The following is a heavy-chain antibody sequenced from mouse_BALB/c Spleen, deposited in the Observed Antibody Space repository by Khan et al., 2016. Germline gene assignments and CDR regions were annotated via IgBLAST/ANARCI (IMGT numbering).Heavy chain of an antibody. CDR2: ISYDGYI. J-gene: IGHJ2*01. CDR3: ARGGGNYANY. CDR1: GYSITSGYF. D-gene: IGHD2-1*01. V-gene: IGHV3-6*02. Sequence: EVQLQESGPGLVKPSQSLSLTCSVTGYSITSGYFWNWIRQFPGNKLEWMGYISYDGYIESSPSLKNRISITRDTSKNQFFLKLNSVTTEDTATYYWARGGGNYANYWGQGTTLTVSA.